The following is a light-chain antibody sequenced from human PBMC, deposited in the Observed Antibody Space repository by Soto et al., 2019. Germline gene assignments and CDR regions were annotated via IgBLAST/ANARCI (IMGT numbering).Light chain of an antibody. J-gene: IGKJ4*01. Sequence: DIQMIQSPSSLSASVGDRVTITCRASQSISSYLNWYQQKPGKAPKVLISGASSLQSGVPLRFSGSGSGTDFTLTISSLQSEDFASYYCQQSHSTPLTFGGGTKVEIK. CDR1: QSISSY. V-gene: IGKV1-39*01. CDR3: QQSHSTPLT. CDR2: GAS.